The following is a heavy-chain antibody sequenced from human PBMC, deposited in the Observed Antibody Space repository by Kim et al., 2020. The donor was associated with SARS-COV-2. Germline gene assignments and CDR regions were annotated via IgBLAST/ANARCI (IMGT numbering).Heavy chain of an antibody. CDR2: IKQDGSAK. V-gene: IGHV3-7*01. CDR1: GFTFSSYW. J-gene: IGHJ6*02. Sequence: GGSLRLSCAASGFTFSSYWMSWVRQAPGKGLEWVANIKQDGSAKYYVDSMRGRFTISRDNAKNSLYLQMNSLRAEDTAVYYCARDQGGLRYYYGSGCYLGAWGYYYGMDVWGQGTTVTVSS. D-gene: IGHD3-10*01. CDR3: ARDQGGLRYYYGSGCYLGAWGYYYGMDV.